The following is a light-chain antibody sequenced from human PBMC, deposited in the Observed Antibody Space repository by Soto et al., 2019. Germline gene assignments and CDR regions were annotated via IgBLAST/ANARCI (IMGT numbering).Light chain of an antibody. J-gene: IGKJ2*01. CDR2: KAS. Sequence: DIQMTQSPSTLSASVGDRVTITCRASQSLSTWLAWYQQKPGKAPKVLIYKASTLESGVPPRFSGSGSATEFTLTISSLRPDDFATYYCQQYNTYPYTFAQGTKLEIK. CDR3: QQYNTYPYT. V-gene: IGKV1-5*03. CDR1: QSLSTW.